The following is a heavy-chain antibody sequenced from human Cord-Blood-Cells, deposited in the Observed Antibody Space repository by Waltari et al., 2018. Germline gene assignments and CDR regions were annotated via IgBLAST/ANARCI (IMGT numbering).Heavy chain of an antibody. V-gene: IGHV3-7*01. D-gene: IGHD3-10*01. Sequence: EVQLVESGGGLVQPGGSLRLSCAPPGFTSGGYWLGWVGQAPGKGLEWVANIKQDGSEKYYVDSVKGRFTISRDNAKNSLYLQMNSLRAEDTAVYYCARDTWFGELFDYWGQGTLVTVSS. J-gene: IGHJ4*02. CDR3: ARDTWFGELFDY. CDR1: GFTSGGYW. CDR2: IKQDGSEK.